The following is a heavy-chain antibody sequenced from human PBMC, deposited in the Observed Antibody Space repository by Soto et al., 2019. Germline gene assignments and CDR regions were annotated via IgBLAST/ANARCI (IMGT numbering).Heavy chain of an antibody. V-gene: IGHV4-59*01. CDR3: ARRCAGNFDY. CDR2: IYYSGST. D-gene: IGHD1-26*01. CDR1: GGSISSYY. Sequence: SETLSLTCTVSGGSISSYYWSWIRQPPGKGLEWIGYIYYSGSTNYNPSLKSRVTISVDTSKNQFSLKLSSVTAADTAVYYCARRCAGNFDYWGQGTLVTVS. J-gene: IGHJ4*02.